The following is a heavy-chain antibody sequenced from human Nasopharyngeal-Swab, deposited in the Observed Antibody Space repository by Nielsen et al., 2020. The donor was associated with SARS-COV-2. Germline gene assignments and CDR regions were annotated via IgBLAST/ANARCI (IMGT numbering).Heavy chain of an antibody. J-gene: IGHJ6*02. Sequence: SETLSLTCTVSGGSISSSSYYWGGIRQPPGKGLEWIGSIYYSGSTYYNPSLKSRVTISVDTSKNQFSLKLSSVTAADTAVYYCAREQLVRSFSYYYYGMDVWGQGTTVTVSS. V-gene: IGHV4-39*07. D-gene: IGHD6-6*01. CDR2: IYYSGST. CDR3: AREQLVRSFSYYYYGMDV. CDR1: GGSISSSSYY.